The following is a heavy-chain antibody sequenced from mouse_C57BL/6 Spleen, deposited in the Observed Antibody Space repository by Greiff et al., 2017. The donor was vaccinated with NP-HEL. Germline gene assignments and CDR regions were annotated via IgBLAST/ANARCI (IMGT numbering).Heavy chain of an antibody. CDR2: ISSGGDYI. CDR1: GFTFSSYA. V-gene: IGHV5-9-1*02. Sequence: EVQGVESGEGLVKPGGSLKLSCAASGFTFSSYAMSWVRQTPEKRLEWVAYISSGGDYIYYADTVKGRFTISRDNARNTLYLQMSSLKSEDTAMYYCTREGSTVVARYWYFDVWGTGTTVTVSS. CDR3: TREGSTVVARYWYFDV. D-gene: IGHD1-1*01. J-gene: IGHJ1*03.